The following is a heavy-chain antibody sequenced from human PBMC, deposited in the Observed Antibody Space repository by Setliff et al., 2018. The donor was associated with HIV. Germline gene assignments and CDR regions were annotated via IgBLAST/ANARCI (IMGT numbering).Heavy chain of an antibody. D-gene: IGHD4-4*01. J-gene: IGHJ4*02. CDR3: ARVRRDGNSFDD. CDR2: IYNSGST. Sequence: SETLSLTCTVSGGSISSSSYYWGWIRQPPGKGLEWIGSIYNSGSTIYNPSLKSRVTLSLDTSKNQFSLKLSSVTAADTAVYFCARVRRDGNSFDDWGQGTLVTVSS. V-gene: IGHV4-39*07. CDR1: GGSISSSSYY.